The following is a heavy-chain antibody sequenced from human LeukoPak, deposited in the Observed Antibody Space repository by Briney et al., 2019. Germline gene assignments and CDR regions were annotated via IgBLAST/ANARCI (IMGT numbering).Heavy chain of an antibody. Sequence: SETLSLTCAVYGGSFSGYYWSWIRQPPGKGLEGIGEINHSGSTNYNPSLKSRVTISVATSKNQFSLKLSSVTAADTAVYYCARGSRYSSSSYRTGYFDYWGQGTLVTVSS. CDR3: ARGSRYSSSSYRTGYFDY. CDR1: GGSFSGYY. D-gene: IGHD6-6*01. J-gene: IGHJ4*02. CDR2: INHSGST. V-gene: IGHV4-34*01.